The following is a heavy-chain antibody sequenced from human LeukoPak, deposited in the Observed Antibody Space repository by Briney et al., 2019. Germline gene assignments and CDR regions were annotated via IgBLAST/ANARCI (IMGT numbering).Heavy chain of an antibody. J-gene: IGHJ5*02. CDR3: AREIVVWGVIGGTITQNWFDP. Sequence: SVKVSCKASGGTFSSYAISWVRQAPGQGLEWMGRIIPILGIANYVQKFQGRVTITADKSTSTAYMELSSLRAEDTAVYYCAREIVVWGVIGGTITQNWFDPWGQGTLVTVSS. CDR1: GGTFSSYA. D-gene: IGHD3-10*01. CDR2: IIPILGIA. V-gene: IGHV1-69*04.